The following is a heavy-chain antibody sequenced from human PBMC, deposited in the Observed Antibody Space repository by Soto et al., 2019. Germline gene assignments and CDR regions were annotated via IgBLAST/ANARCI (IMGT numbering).Heavy chain of an antibody. D-gene: IGHD3-9*01. V-gene: IGHV3-33*01. CDR2: IWYDGSNK. CDR3: AREGDILTGYYPYYYYYGMDV. CDR1: GFTFSSYG. J-gene: IGHJ6*02. Sequence: QVQLVESGGGVVQPGRSLRLSCAASGFTFSSYGMLWVRQAPGKGLEWVAVIWYDGSNKYYADSVKGRFTISRDNSKNTLYLQMNSLRAEDTAVYYCAREGDILTGYYPYYYYYGMDVWGQGTTVTVSS.